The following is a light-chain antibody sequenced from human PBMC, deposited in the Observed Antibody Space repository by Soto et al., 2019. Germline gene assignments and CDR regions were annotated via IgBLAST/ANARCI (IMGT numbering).Light chain of an antibody. J-gene: IGKJ1*01. CDR1: QTIRSW. CDR3: QQYHSYSWT. V-gene: IGKV1-5*01. CDR2: DAS. Sequence: DIQVTQSPSTLSASVGDRVTITCRASQTIRSWLAWYQQKPGKAPKLLIYDASSLRGGVPSRFSGSGSGTEFTLTISSLQPDDFATYYCQQYHSYSWTFGQGTKVDIK.